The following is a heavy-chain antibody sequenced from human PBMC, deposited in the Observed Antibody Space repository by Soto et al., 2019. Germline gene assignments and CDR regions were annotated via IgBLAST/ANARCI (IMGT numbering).Heavy chain of an antibody. CDR3: ARLDLAYYGLDV. CDR1: GASIDSKSYY. J-gene: IGHJ6*02. V-gene: IGHV4-39*01. CDR2: IFYAGDT. D-gene: IGHD3-9*01. Sequence: QLQLQESGPGLVKPSATLSLTCSVSGASIDSKSYYWAWIRQPPGKGLEWIGNIFYAGDTFYSPSLKRRLTISVDLSQNQFSLRLSSVTAADPALYYCARLDLAYYGLDVWGQGATVLVSS.